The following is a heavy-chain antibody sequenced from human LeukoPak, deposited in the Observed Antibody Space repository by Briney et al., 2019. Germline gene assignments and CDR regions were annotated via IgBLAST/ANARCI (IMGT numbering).Heavy chain of an antibody. CDR2: ISHSGST. CDR3: ARGIWFDP. J-gene: IGHJ5*02. V-gene: IGHV4-34*01. Sequence: SETLSLTCAVYGGSFSGFSWSWIRQPPGKGLEWIGEISHSGSTSYNPSLKSRVTISIDTSRNQFSLKLISVAAADTAVYYCARGIWFDPWGQGTLVTVSS. CDR1: GGSFSGFS.